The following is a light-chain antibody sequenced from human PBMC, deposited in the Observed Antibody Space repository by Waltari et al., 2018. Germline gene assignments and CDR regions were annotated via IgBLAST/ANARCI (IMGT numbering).Light chain of an antibody. CDR3: SSTAGGYTWV. J-gene: IGLJ3*02. CDR1: SSDVGAYNY. V-gene: IGLV2-11*01. CDR2: DVS. Sequence: QSALTQPRSVSGSPGQSVAISCTGTSSDVGAYNYVSWYQHHPGKAPKLMSFDVSKRPSGVRDRFSGCKSGTTASLTIAGRRAEDEADYHCSSTAGGYTWVFGGGTKVTVL.